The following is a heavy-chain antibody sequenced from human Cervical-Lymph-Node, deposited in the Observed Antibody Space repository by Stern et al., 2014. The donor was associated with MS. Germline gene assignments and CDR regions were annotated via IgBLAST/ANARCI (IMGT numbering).Heavy chain of an antibody. D-gene: IGHD6-13*01. CDR2: IYHSGGT. CDR1: SYSISSGYY. Sequence: MQLVESGPGLVKPSETLSLTCTVSSYSISSGYYWGWIRQPPGKGLEWIGTIYHSGGTYYNPYLQSRITRSVDTSKNPFPLNHVPVPAADTAMYYCAREEQQLVHGNWFDPWGQGTLVTVSS. J-gene: IGHJ5*02. CDR3: AREEQQLVHGNWFDP. V-gene: IGHV4-38-2*02.